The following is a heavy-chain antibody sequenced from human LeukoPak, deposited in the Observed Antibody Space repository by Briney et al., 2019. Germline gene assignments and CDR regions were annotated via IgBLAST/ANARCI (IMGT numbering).Heavy chain of an antibody. Sequence: GRPLTLSCAASGFTFSSYGMHLVRQAPGKGLEWVAFISSDGSDKYYADSMKGRFTISRDNSKNTLYLQMTSLRGEDTAMYYCAREGTARDAFDTWRQGTIVTVSS. CDR3: AREGTARDAFDT. J-gene: IGHJ3*02. CDR1: GFTFSSYG. CDR2: ISSDGSDK. D-gene: IGHD2-21*02. V-gene: IGHV3-30*19.